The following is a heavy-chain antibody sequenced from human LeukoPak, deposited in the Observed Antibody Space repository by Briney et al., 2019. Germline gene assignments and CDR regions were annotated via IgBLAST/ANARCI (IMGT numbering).Heavy chain of an antibody. D-gene: IGHD3-10*01. V-gene: IGHV3-23*01. J-gene: IGHJ4*02. Sequence: GGSLRLSCAASGFTFSSYGMSWVRQAPGKGLEWVSAISGSGGSTYYADSVKGRFTISRDNSMDTLYLQMNSLRADDTAVYYCAKDRVDGSGSQFDSWGQGSLVIVSS. CDR2: ISGSGGST. CDR1: GFTFSSYG. CDR3: AKDRVDGSGSQFDS.